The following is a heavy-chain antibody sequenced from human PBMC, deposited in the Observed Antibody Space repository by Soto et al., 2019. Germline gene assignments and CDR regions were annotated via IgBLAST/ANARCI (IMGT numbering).Heavy chain of an antibody. V-gene: IGHV3-30*03. Sequence: QVQLVESGGGVVQPGRSLRLSCAASGFTFSSYGMHWVRQAPGKGLEWVAVISYDGSNKYYADSVKGRFTISRDNSKNTLYLQMTSLRAEDTGVYFCARYYGGNSGLYWCEGTVVTVSS. D-gene: IGHD4-17*01. J-gene: IGHJ4*02. CDR3: ARYYGGNSGLY. CDR1: GFTFSSYG. CDR2: ISYDGSNK.